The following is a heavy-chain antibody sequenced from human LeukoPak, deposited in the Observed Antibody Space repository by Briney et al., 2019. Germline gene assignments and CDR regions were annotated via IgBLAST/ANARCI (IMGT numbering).Heavy chain of an antibody. V-gene: IGHV5-51*01. J-gene: IGHJ4*02. CDR3: AKPASLSGEFDY. D-gene: IGHD3-10*01. Sequence: GESLKISCKASGYSFTSHWIGWVRQMPGKGLEWMGIIYPGDSDTRYSPSFQGQVTISADKSISTAFLQWSSLKASDTAMYYCAKPASLSGEFDYWGQGTLVTVSS. CDR1: GYSFTSHW. CDR2: IYPGDSDT.